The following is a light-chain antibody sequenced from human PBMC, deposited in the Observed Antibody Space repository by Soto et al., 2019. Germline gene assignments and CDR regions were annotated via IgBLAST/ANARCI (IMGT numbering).Light chain of an antibody. CDR2: DVT. CDR3: CSYAGAYTYV. CDR1: SSDVGGYDY. V-gene: IGLV2-11*01. J-gene: IGLJ1*01. Sequence: QLVLTQPRSVSESPGQSVTISCTGTSSDVGGYDYVSWYQQHPGRAPKLMIYDVTKRPSGVPDRFSGSKSGNTASLTISGLQTADEADYYCCSYAGAYTYVFGTGTKLTVL.